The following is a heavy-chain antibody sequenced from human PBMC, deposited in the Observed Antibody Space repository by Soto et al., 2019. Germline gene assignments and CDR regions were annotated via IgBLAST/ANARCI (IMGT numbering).Heavy chain of an antibody. J-gene: IGHJ4*02. CDR1: GYTFTGHY. CDR2: IGPESGAT. CDR3: GRGRSGQIVVFY. Sequence: ASVKVSCKASGYTFTGHYIHWVRQAPEQGPEWMGEIGPESGATRYAQKFQGRVTMTRDTSITTVYMELNNLSPDDTAVYYCGRGRSGQIVVFYWGQGTPVTVSS. D-gene: IGHD1-26*01. V-gene: IGHV1-2*02.